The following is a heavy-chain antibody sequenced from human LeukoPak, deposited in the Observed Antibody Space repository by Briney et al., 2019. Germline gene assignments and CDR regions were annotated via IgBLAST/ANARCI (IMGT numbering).Heavy chain of an antibody. CDR1: GFIFSSYG. Sequence: GGSLRLSCAASGFIFSSYGMHWVRQAPGKGLEWVAVIWYDGSKKYYADSVKGRFTISRDNAKNSLYLQMNSLRAEDTAVYYCARDAGRSGYYEVDYWGQGTLVTVSS. CDR3: ARDAGRSGYYEVDY. V-gene: IGHV3-33*01. CDR2: IWYDGSKK. D-gene: IGHD3-22*01. J-gene: IGHJ4*02.